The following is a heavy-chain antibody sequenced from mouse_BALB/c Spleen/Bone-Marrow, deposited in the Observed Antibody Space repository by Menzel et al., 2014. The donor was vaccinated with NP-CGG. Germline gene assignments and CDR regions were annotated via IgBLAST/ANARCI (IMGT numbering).Heavy chain of an antibody. CDR3: ARDIGRGFFDY. Sequence: EVKLVESGGGLVQPGGSLILSCATSGFTFTDYYMNWVRQPPGKALEWLGFIRNKPNGYTTEYSASVKGRFTISRDNSQSFLYLQMNTLRAEDSATYYCARDIGRGFFDYWGQGTTLTVSS. CDR1: GFTFTDYY. CDR2: IRNKPNGYTT. V-gene: IGHV7-3*02. J-gene: IGHJ2*01.